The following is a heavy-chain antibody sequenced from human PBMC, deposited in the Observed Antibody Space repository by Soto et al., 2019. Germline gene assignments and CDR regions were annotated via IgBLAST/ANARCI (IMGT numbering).Heavy chain of an antibody. CDR2: ISAYNGNT. Sequence: ASVKVSCKASGYTFTSYGISWVRQAPGQGLEWMGWISAYNGNTNYAQKLQGRVTMTTDTSTSTAYMELRSLRSDDTAVNYCARAITEWGGDCYHSVFDIWGQGTMVNVSS. D-gene: IGHD2-21*02. CDR1: GYTFTSYG. J-gene: IGHJ3*02. V-gene: IGHV1-18*01. CDR3: ARAITEWGGDCYHSVFDI.